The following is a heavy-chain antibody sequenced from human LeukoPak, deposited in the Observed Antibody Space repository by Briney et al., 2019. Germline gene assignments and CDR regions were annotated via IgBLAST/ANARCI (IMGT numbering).Heavy chain of an antibody. CDR3: ARNWFSTYFDY. Sequence: PGGSLRLSCAASGFTVSGYFMSWVRQAPGKGLQWVSLLYSDGNTYYADSVKGRFTISRDNSKNTLYLQLNSLRAEDSAVYYCARNWFSTYFDYWGQGALVTVSS. J-gene: IGHJ4*02. CDR1: GFTVSGYF. V-gene: IGHV3-53*01. CDR2: LYSDGNT. D-gene: IGHD3-10*01.